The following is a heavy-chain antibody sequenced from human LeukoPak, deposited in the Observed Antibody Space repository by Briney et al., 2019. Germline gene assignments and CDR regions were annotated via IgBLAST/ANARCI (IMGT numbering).Heavy chain of an antibody. CDR1: GFTFDDYA. CDR2: ISWNSGSI. Sequence: PGRSLRLSCAASGFTFDDYAMHWVRQAPGKGLEWVSGISWNSGSIGYADSVKGRFTISRDNAKNSLYLQMNSLRAEDTALYYCASSRDYYDSSGYYLHWGQGTLVTVSS. V-gene: IGHV3-9*01. D-gene: IGHD3-22*01. J-gene: IGHJ4*02. CDR3: ASSRDYYDSSGYYLH.